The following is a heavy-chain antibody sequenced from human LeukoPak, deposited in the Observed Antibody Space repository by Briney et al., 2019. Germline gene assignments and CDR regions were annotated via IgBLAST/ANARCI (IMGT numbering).Heavy chain of an antibody. CDR2: IHTSGST. V-gene: IGHV4-4*07. J-gene: IGHJ4*02. Sequence: SETLSLTCTVSGDSISNYYWSWIRQPAGKGLEWIGRIHTSGSTNYNPSLKSRVTMSVDTSKNQFSLKLSSVTAADTAVYYCARIPPRPRLFDYWGQGTLVTVSS. CDR1: GDSISNYY. D-gene: IGHD2-21*01. CDR3: ARIPPRPRLFDY.